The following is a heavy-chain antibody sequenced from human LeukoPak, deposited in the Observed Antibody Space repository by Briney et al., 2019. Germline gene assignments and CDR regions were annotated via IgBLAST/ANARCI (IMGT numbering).Heavy chain of an antibody. D-gene: IGHD3-3*01. J-gene: IGHJ4*02. CDR3: AKVGLLDPYYFDY. V-gene: IGHV3-30*18. CDR1: GFTFSSYG. Sequence: QPGRSLRLSCAASGFTFSSYGMHWVRQAPGKGLEWVAAISYDGSNKYYADSVKGRFTISRDNSKTTLYLQMNSLRAEDTAVYYCAKVGLLDPYYFDYWGQGTLVTVST. CDR2: ISYDGSNK.